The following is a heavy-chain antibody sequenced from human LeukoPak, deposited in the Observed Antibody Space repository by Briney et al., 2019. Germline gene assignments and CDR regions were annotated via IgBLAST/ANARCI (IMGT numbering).Heavy chain of an antibody. V-gene: IGHV3-30-3*01. J-gene: IGHJ4*02. CDR3: ARALYNWNFTPDY. CDR1: GFTFSSYA. Sequence: GGSLRLSCAASGFTFSSYAMHWVRQAPGKGLEWVAVISYDGSNKYYADSVKGRFTISRDNSKNTLYLQMNSLRAEDTAVYYCARALYNWNFTPDYWGQGTLVTVSS. CDR2: ISYDGSNK. D-gene: IGHD1-7*01.